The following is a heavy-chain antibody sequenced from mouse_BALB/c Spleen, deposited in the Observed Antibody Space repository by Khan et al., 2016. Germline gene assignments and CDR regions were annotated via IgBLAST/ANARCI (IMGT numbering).Heavy chain of an antibody. CDR3: VSYLLNYFDY. CDR2: INYSGST. D-gene: IGHD2-1*01. J-gene: IGHJ2*01. CDR1: GDSITSGY. Sequence: EGKLLESGPSLVKPSQTLSLTCSVTGDSITSGYWNWIRKFPGNKLEYMGYINYSGSTYYNPSLKSRISITRDTSKNQYYLQLNSVTSEDTATYYCVSYLLNYFDYWGQGTTLTVSS. V-gene: IGHV3-8*02.